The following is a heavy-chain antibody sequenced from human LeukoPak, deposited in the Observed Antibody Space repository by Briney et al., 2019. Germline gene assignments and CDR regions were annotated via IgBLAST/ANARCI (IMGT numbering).Heavy chain of an antibody. J-gene: IGHJ6*02. CDR3: ARGQYCTNGVCYYYYGMDV. Sequence: ASVKGSCKASGYTFTSYDINWVRQATGQGLEWMGWMNPNSGNTGYAQKFQGRVTMIRNTSISTAYMELSSLRSEDTAVYYCARGQYCTNGVCYYYYGMDVWGQGTTVTVSS. V-gene: IGHV1-8*01. CDR2: MNPNSGNT. CDR1: GYTFTSYD. D-gene: IGHD2-8*01.